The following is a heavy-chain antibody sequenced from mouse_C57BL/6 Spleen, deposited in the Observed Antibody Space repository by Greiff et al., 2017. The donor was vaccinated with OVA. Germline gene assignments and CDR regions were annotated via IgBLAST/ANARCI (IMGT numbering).Heavy chain of an antibody. V-gene: IGHV1-15*01. CDR3: TRWGVVAPYAMDY. D-gene: IGHD1-1*01. Sequence: VQLQESGAELVRPGASVTLSCKASGYTFTDYEMHWVKQTPVPGLEWIGAIDPETGGTAYNQKFKGKAILTADKSSSTAYMELRSLTSEDSAVYYCTRWGVVAPYAMDYWGQGTSVTVSS. CDR2: IDPETGGT. CDR1: GYTFTDYE. J-gene: IGHJ4*01.